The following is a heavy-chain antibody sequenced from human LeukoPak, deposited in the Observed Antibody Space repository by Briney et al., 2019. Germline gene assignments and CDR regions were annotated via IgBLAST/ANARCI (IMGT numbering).Heavy chain of an antibody. Sequence: ASVNVSCKPYGYTFTGYYMHWVRQAAGQGLEWMGWIKPNSGGTNYAQKFQGRVTMTRDTSISTAYMELSRLRSDDTAVYYCARGGYSSGWYGWFDPWGQGTLVTVSS. J-gene: IGHJ5*02. CDR1: GYTFTGYY. D-gene: IGHD6-19*01. V-gene: IGHV1-2*02. CDR2: IKPNSGGT. CDR3: ARGGYSSGWYGWFDP.